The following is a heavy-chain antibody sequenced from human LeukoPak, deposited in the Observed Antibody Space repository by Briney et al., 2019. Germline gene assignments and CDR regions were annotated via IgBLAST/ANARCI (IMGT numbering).Heavy chain of an antibody. Sequence: GGSLRLSCAASGFTFSSYSMNWVRQAPGKGPEWVANIDLGGSAKSYVDSVKGRCTISRDNANNSLYLQMNSLRVEDTAVYYCAAWGLHNYWGQGTLVTVSS. D-gene: IGHD7-27*01. V-gene: IGHV3-7*01. CDR2: IDLGGSAK. CDR1: GFTFSSYS. J-gene: IGHJ4*02. CDR3: AAWGLHNY.